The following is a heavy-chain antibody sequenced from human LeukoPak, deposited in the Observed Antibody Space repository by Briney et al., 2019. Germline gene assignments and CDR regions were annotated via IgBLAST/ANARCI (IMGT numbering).Heavy chain of an antibody. CDR2: ISSSSSYI. CDR1: GFTFSSYS. V-gene: IGHV3-21*04. CDR3: AKARRPSSGWYVGTYYFDY. Sequence: GGSLRLSCAASGFTFSSYSMNWVRQAPGKGLEWVSSISSSSSYIYYADSVKGRFTISRDNAKNSLYLQMNSLRAEDTALYYCAKARRPSSGWYVGTYYFDYWGQGTLVTVSS. J-gene: IGHJ4*02. D-gene: IGHD6-19*01.